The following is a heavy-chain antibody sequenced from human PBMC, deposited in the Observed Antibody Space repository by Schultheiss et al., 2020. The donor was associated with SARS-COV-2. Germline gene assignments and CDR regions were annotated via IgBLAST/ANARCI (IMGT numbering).Heavy chain of an antibody. CDR1: GFTFSSYG. D-gene: IGHD2-15*01. Sequence: GGSLRLSCAASGFTFSSYGMHWVRQAPGKGLEWVSAISASGDSTYYADSVKGRFTISRDNSKNTVSLEMNSLRAEDTAVYYCATLMVLAASSFDYWGQGTLVTVSS. CDR2: ISASGDST. V-gene: IGHV3-23*01. J-gene: IGHJ4*02. CDR3: ATLMVLAASSFDY.